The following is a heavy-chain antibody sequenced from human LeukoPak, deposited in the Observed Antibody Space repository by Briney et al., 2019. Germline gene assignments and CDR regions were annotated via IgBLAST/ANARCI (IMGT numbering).Heavy chain of an antibody. CDR1: GFTFSSYA. D-gene: IGHD1-14*01. V-gene: IGHV3-30-3*01. J-gene: IGHJ6*02. CDR3: ARAISGNEPKMPNYYYYGMDV. CDR2: ISYDGSNK. Sequence: GGSLRLSCAASGFTFSSYAMHWVRQAPGKGLEWVAVISYDGSNKYYADSVKGRFTISRDNSKNTLYLQMNSLRAEDTAVYYCARAISGNEPKMPNYYYYGMDVWGQGTTVTVSS.